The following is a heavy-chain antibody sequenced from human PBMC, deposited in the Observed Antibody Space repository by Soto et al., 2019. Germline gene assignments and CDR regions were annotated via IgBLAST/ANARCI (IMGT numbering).Heavy chain of an antibody. Sequence: EVQLVESGGGLVQPGRSLRLSCAASGFSFDDYAMHWVRQAPGKGLEWVSAISWNGGIIDYADSVKGRFTISRDNAKKSLFLQMHSLRAEDTAFYYCAKDFHLRDIVVGPVAMDSWGQGTLVTVSS. CDR1: GFSFDDYA. D-gene: IGHD2-2*01. J-gene: IGHJ5*02. CDR3: AKDFHLRDIVVGPVAMDS. V-gene: IGHV3-9*01. CDR2: ISWNGGII.